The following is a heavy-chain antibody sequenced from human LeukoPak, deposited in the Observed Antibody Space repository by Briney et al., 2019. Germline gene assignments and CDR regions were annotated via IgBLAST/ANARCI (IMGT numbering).Heavy chain of an antibody. CDR3: ASGRQQLAYYGMDV. D-gene: IGHD6-13*01. V-gene: IGHV4-38-2*02. CDR2: IYHAGAT. CDR1: NFSITTNYY. J-gene: IGHJ6*02. Sequence: PSETLSLTCTVSNFSITTNYYWVWIRQPPGKRLEWIGSIYHAGATFYNPSLQSRVTISLDTSNNHFSLKLSSVTAADTAVYYCASGRQQLAYYGMDVWGQGTTVTVSS.